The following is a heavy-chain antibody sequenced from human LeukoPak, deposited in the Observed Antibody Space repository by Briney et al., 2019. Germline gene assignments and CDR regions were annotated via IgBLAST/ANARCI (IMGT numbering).Heavy chain of an antibody. V-gene: IGHV4-61*02. CDR3: ARDRPDTAMVYYFDY. J-gene: IGHJ4*02. CDR2: IYTSGST. D-gene: IGHD5-18*01. Sequence: PSETLSLTCTVSGGSISSGSYYWSWIRQPAGKGLEWIGRIYTSGSTNYNPSLKSRVTISVDTSKNQFSLKLSSVTAADTAVYCCARDRPDTAMVYYFDYWGQGTLVTVSS. CDR1: GGSISSGSYY.